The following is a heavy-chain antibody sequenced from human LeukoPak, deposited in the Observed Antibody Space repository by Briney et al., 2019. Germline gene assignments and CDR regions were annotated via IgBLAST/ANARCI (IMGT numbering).Heavy chain of an antibody. Sequence: PSETLSLTCTVSGGSISSSSYYWGWIRQPPGKGLGWIGSIYYSGSTYYNPSLKSRVTISVDTSKNQFSLKLSSVTAADTAVYYCARAEKQQLVTGWYFQHWGQGTLLTVSS. CDR1: GGSISSSSYY. CDR3: ARAEKQQLVTGWYFQH. J-gene: IGHJ1*01. D-gene: IGHD6-13*01. V-gene: IGHV4-39*07. CDR2: IYYSGST.